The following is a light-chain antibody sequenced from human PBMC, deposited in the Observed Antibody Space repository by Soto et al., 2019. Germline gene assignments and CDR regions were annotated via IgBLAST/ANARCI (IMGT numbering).Light chain of an antibody. J-gene: IGKJ1*01. V-gene: IGKV3-20*01. CDR3: QHYGSSWT. Sequence: EIVLTQSPATLSLSPGERATLSCRASQSVSSSYLAWYQQKPGQAPRLLIYGASSRATGIPDRFSGSGSGTDFILTISRLEPEDFAVYYCQHYGSSWTFGQGTKVDIK. CDR1: QSVSSSY. CDR2: GAS.